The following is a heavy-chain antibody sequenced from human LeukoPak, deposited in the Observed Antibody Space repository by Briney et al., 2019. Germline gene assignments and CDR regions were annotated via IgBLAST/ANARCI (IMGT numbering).Heavy chain of an antibody. V-gene: IGHV4-39*07. Sequence: SETLSLTCTVSGGSISSSTYYWGWIRQPPGKGLEWIASIYYNGNTYYNPSLKSRVTISVDTSKNQFSLKLTSVTAADTAVYYCARDGDGHKYWGQGNLVTVSS. CDR2: IYYNGNT. D-gene: IGHD4-17*01. J-gene: IGHJ4*02. CDR1: GGSISSSTYY. CDR3: ARDGDGHKY.